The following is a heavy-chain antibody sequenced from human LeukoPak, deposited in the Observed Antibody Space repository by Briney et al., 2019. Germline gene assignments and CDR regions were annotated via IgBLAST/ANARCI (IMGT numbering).Heavy chain of an antibody. Sequence: SVKVSCKASGGTFSSYAISWVRQAPGQGLEWMGRIIPIFGTANYAQKFQGRVTITTDESTRTAYMELSSLRSEDTAVYYCARDYYGSGSYGGDYWGQGTLVTVSS. J-gene: IGHJ4*02. D-gene: IGHD3-10*01. CDR3: ARDYYGSGSYGGDY. V-gene: IGHV1-69*05. CDR2: IIPIFGTA. CDR1: GGTFSSYA.